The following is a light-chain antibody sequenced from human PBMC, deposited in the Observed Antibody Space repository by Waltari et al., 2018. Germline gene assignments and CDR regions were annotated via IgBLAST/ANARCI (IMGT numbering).Light chain of an antibody. CDR3: QHSYTTPFT. J-gene: IGKJ4*01. V-gene: IGKV1-39*01. CDR1: QSITTH. CDR2: AAS. Sequence: DIQVTQSPSSLSASVGDRVTITCRASQSITTHLNWYQQKPGKAPKLLIFAASSLPSGVPSRFSGSGSGTDVTLTISSLQPEDFATYHCQHSYTTPFTFGGGTKVEIK.